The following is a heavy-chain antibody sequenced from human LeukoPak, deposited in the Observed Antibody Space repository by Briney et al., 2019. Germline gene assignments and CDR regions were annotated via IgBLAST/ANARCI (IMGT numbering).Heavy chain of an antibody. CDR1: GFTFSGSA. J-gene: IGHJ1*01. V-gene: IGHV3-73*01. Sequence: GGSLRLSCAASGFTFSGSAMHWVRQASGKGLEWVGRIRSKANSYATAYAASVKGRFTISRDDSKNTAYLQMNSLKTEDTAVYYCARKAAAGTIRSGWEEYFQHWGQGTLVTVSS. CDR3: ARKAAAGTIRSGWEEYFQH. D-gene: IGHD6-13*01. CDR2: IRSKANSYAT.